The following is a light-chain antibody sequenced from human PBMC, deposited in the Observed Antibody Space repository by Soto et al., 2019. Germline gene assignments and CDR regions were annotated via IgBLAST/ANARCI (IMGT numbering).Light chain of an antibody. CDR2: DNN. CDR1: SSNIGNNY. J-gene: IGLJ2*01. Sequence: QSALTQSPSVSAAPGQKVTISCSGSSSNIGNNYVSWYQQRPGTAPKLLIYDNNRRPSGIPDRFSGSKSGTSGTLDITGLQTGDEADYYCATWDGSLPGEVFGGGTKLTVL. CDR3: ATWDGSLPGEV. V-gene: IGLV1-51*01.